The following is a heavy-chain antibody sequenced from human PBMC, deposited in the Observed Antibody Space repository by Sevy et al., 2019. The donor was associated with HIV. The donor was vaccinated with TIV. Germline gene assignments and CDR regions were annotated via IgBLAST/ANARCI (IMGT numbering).Heavy chain of an antibody. Sequence: GGSLRLSCAASGFTFSSYSMNWVRQAPGKGLEWVSYISSSSSTIYYADSVKGRFTISRDNAKNSLYLQMNSLRDEDTAVYYCPRSGPDYAQGPVSLDYWGQGTLVTVSS. CDR1: GFTFSSYS. D-gene: IGHD4-17*01. CDR3: PRSGPDYAQGPVSLDY. V-gene: IGHV3-48*02. CDR2: ISSSSSTI. J-gene: IGHJ4*02.